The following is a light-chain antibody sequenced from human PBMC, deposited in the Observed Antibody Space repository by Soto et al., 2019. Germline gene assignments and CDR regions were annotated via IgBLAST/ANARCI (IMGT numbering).Light chain of an antibody. CDR3: FLSYPGAWV. V-gene: IGLV7-46*01. CDR1: TGTVTSGHY. J-gene: IGLJ3*02. Sequence: QAVVTQEPSLTVSPGGTVTLTCGSSTGTVTSGHYPYWFQQKPGQAPRTLIYDTNIKHSWTPARFSGSLLGGQAALTLSGAQPEDEADYYCFLSYPGAWVFGGGIKLTVL. CDR2: DTN.